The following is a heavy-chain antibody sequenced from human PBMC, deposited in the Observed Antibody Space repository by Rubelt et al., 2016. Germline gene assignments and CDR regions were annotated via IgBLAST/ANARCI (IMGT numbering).Heavy chain of an antibody. Sequence: QVQLVQSGAEVKKPGASVKVSCKASGYTFTGYYMHWVRQAPGQGLEWMGWSNPNRGGTNYAQKFQGRVTSTRDTSISTAYMELSRLRSDDTAVYYCARFAIGGHSSGYLFDYWGQGTLVTVSS. D-gene: IGHD3-22*01. CDR3: ARFAIGGHSSGYLFDY. V-gene: IGHV1-2*01. CDR1: GYTFTGYY. CDR2: SNPNRGGT. J-gene: IGHJ4*02.